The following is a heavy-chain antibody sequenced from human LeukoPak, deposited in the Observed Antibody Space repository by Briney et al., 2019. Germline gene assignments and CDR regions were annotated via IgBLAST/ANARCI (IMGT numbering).Heavy chain of an antibody. CDR1: GYSISSGYY. CDR3: ARDVRYNWNDYAPFDY. V-gene: IGHV4-38-2*02. CDR2: IYHSGST. J-gene: IGHJ4*02. D-gene: IGHD1-1*01. Sequence: SETLSLTCTVSGYSISSGYYWGWIRQPPGKGLEWIGSIYHSGSTYYNPSLKSRVTIPVDTSKNQFSLKLSAVTAADTAVYYCARDVRYNWNDYAPFDYWGQGTLVTVSS.